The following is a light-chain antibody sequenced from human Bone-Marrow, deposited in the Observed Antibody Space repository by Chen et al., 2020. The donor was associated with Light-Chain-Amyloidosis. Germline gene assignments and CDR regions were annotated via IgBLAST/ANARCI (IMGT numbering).Light chain of an antibody. CDR2: VDD. J-gene: IGLJ3*02. V-gene: IGLV6-57*01. Sequence: NYILNQPHSLSEPTAKTAIISYTRSGGSIATNYVQWYQQRPGSSPTTVIYVDDQRPSGVPDRFSGSIDRSSNSASLTISGLKTEDEADYYCQSYQGSSQGVFGGGTKLTVL. CDR1: GGSIATNY. CDR3: QSYQGSSQGV.